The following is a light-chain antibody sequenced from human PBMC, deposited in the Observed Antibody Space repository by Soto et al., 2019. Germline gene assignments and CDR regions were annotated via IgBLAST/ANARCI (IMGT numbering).Light chain of an antibody. J-gene: IGKJ1*01. CDR3: QKYNSPPRT. V-gene: IGKV1-33*01. Sequence: DIQMTQSPSSLSASVGDRVTITCQASQDISNYLNWYQLKPGKAPKLLIYDASNLETGVPSRFSGSGSGTDFSLTISSLQPEDVATYFCQKYNSPPRTFGQGTKVDIK. CDR2: DAS. CDR1: QDISNY.